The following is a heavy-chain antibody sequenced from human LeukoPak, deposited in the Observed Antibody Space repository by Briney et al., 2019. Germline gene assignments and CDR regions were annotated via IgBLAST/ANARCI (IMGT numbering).Heavy chain of an antibody. CDR1: GFVFNVYA. Sequence: GGSLRLSCAASGFVFNVYAMHWVRQAPGKGLEWVAVVSFDGSNNYYADFVRGRFTISRDNSKNTLYLQMNSLRVDDTAVYFCARDSEESDDYDISGYYFDYWGQGTLVTVSS. V-gene: IGHV3-30-3*01. CDR2: VSFDGSNN. CDR3: ARDSEESDDYDISGYYFDY. J-gene: IGHJ4*02. D-gene: IGHD3-22*01.